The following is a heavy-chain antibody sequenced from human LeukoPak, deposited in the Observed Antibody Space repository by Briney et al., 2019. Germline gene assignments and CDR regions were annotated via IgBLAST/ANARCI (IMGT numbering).Heavy chain of an antibody. V-gene: IGHV3-30*18. J-gene: IGHJ4*02. CDR1: GFTFSSYG. CDR2: ISYDGSNK. Sequence: GGSLRLSCAASGFTFSSYGMHWVRQAPGKGLEWVAVISYDGSNKYYADSVKGRFTISRDNSKNTLYLRMNSLRAEDTAVYYCAKDSRRYCSGGSCYSEDYWGQGTLVTVSS. D-gene: IGHD2-15*01. CDR3: AKDSRRYCSGGSCYSEDY.